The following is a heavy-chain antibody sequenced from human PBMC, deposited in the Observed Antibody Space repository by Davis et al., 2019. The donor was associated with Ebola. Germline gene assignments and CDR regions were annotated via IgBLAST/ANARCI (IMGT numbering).Heavy chain of an antibody. V-gene: IGHV3-73*01. CDR2: IRSKANSYAT. J-gene: IGHJ5*02. Sequence: GESLKISCAASGFTFSGSAMHWVRQASGKGLEWVGRIRSKANSYATAYAASVKGRFTISRDDSKNTAYLQMNSLKTEDTAVYYCTRPSETWGQGTLVTVSS. CDR3: TRPSET. CDR1: GFTFSGSA.